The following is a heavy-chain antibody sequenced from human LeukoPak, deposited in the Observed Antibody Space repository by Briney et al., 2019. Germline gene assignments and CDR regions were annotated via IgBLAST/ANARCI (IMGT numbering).Heavy chain of an antibody. CDR2: ISSSSSYI. D-gene: IGHD6-6*01. CDR1: GFTFSSYS. V-gene: IGHV3-21*01. CDR3: ARDSAGSSPANDY. J-gene: IGHJ4*02. Sequence: PGGSLRLSCAASGFTFSSYSMNWVRQAPGKGLEWVSSISSSSSYIYYADSVKGRFTISRDNAKNSLYLQMNSLRAKDTAVYYCARDSAGSSPANDYWGQGTLVTVSS.